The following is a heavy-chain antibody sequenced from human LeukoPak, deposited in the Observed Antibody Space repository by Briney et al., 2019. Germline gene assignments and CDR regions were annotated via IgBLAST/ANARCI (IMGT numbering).Heavy chain of an antibody. V-gene: IGHV4-39*01. J-gene: IGHJ3*02. D-gene: IGHD1-26*01. CDR2: IYYSGRT. CDR1: GGSISSSSYY. CDR3: ARLTVGSDAFDI. Sequence: PSETLSLTCTVSGGSISSSSYYWGWIRQPPGKGLEWIVSIYYSGRTYYNPSLKRRVTISVDTSKNQFSLKLSSVTAADTAVYYCARLTVGSDAFDIWGQGTMVTVSS.